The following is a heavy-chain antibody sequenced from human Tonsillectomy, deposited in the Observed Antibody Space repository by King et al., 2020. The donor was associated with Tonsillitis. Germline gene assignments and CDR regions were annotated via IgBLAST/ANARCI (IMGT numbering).Heavy chain of an antibody. CDR2: IYYRGRN. D-gene: IGHD6-13*01. Sequence: QLQESGPGLVKPSETLSLTCTVSGGSISSSSYYWGWIRQPPGKGLEWIGSIYYRGRNYYNPSLKSRVTISVNTSKNQFSLKLSSVTATDTALLYCARPNPGYPRRHDAFDIWGLGTMVTVSS. V-gene: IGHV4-39*01. J-gene: IGHJ3*02. CDR3: ARPNPGYPRRHDAFDI. CDR1: GGSISSSSYY.